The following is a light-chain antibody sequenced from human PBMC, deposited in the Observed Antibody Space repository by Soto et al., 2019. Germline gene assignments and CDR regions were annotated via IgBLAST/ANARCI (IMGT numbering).Light chain of an antibody. CDR1: SSDVGSYNL. Sequence: QSALTQPASVSGSPGQSITISCTGTSSDVGSYNLVSWYQQHPGKAPKLMIYEGSKRPSGVSNRFSGSKSGNTASLTISGLQAEDEADYYCYSYAGSSIYVFGTGTKLTVL. CDR3: YSYAGSSIYV. CDR2: EGS. V-gene: IGLV2-23*01. J-gene: IGLJ1*01.